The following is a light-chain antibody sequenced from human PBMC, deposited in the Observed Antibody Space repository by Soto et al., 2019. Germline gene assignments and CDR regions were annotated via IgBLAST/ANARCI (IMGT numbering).Light chain of an antibody. CDR1: QSINNY. Sequence: EIVLTQSPATLSLSPGERATLSCRASQSINNYLIWYQQKPGQAPRLLIHDASSRATGIPARFSGSGSGTDFTLTISSLEPEDFAVYYFQQRRDWPLTFGGGTNVE. CDR3: QQRRDWPLT. V-gene: IGKV3-11*01. CDR2: DAS. J-gene: IGKJ4*01.